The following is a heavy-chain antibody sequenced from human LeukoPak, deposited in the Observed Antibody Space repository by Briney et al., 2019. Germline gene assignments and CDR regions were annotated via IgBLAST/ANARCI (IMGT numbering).Heavy chain of an antibody. D-gene: IGHD1-1*01. J-gene: IGHJ4*02. CDR3: AKIYTTGGNYFDN. CDR2: ISYSGST. CDR1: GDSISSYY. Sequence: SETLSLTCTVSGDSISSYYWSWMRQSPGKGLEWIGYISYSGSTNYNPSLKSRVTISVDTSKNQFCLNLSSVTAADTAMYYCAKIYTTGGNYFDNWGEGTLVTVSS. V-gene: IGHV4-59*03.